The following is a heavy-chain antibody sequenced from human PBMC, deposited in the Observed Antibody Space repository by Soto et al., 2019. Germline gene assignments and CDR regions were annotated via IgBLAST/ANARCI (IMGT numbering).Heavy chain of an antibody. Sequence: GASVKVSCKASGYTFTDYYMHWVRQDPRQGLEWMGWINPNNGGANFAQKFQGRVIMTRDTSISTAYMELSSLTSDDSAVYYCARGGTTLSYAVDVWGQGTTVTVS. D-gene: IGHD4-17*01. J-gene: IGHJ6*02. CDR2: INPNNGGA. V-gene: IGHV1-2*02. CDR1: GYTFTDYY. CDR3: ARGGTTLSYAVDV.